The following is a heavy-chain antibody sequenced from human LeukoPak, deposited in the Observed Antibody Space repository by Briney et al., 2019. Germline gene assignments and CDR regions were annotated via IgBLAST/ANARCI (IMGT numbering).Heavy chain of an antibody. CDR2: VKYDGSEK. V-gene: IGHV3-7*01. CDR1: GFDFSRYW. J-gene: IGHJ4*02. D-gene: IGHD1-26*01. Sequence: GGSLRLSCTASGFDFSRYWMSWVRQAPGKGLEWVANVKYDGSEKWYVSSVNGRFTISRDNAKNSLYLEMNSLRVEDTAVYYCARWSGATPFDYWGQGTLVTVSS. CDR3: ARWSGATPFDY.